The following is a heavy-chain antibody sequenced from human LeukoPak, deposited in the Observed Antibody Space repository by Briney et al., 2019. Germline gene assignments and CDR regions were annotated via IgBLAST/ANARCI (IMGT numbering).Heavy chain of an antibody. CDR1: GFTFSSYW. V-gene: IGHV3-74*03. D-gene: IGHD5-18*01. CDR3: ARAPPSSGYAYHFDI. CDR2: IYSDGSIT. Sequence: GGSLRLSCAAPGFTFSSYWMHWVRQAPGKGLVWVSRIYSDGSITTYTDSVKGRFTISRDNARNTLYLHMNSLRAEDTAVYYCARAPPSSGYAYHFDIWGQGTMVTVSS. J-gene: IGHJ3*02.